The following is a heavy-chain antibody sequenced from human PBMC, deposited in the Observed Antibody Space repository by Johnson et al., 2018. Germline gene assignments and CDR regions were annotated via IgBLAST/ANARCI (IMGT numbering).Heavy chain of an antibody. CDR3: AKRGYCSGGSCYSYYYYGMDV. D-gene: IGHD2-15*01. CDR2: ISGSGDST. CDR1: GFTFSSYA. V-gene: IGHV3-23*04. J-gene: IGHJ6*02. Sequence: EVQLVESGGGLVQPGGSLRLSCAASGFTFSSYAMSWVRQAPGKGLEWVSAISGSGDSTYYADSVKGRFTISRDNSKNTLYLQLNSLRAEDTAVYYCAKRGYCSGGSCYSYYYYGMDVWGQGTTVTVSS.